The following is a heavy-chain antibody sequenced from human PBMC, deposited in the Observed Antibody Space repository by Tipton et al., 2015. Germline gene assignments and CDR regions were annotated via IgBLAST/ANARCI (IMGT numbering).Heavy chain of an antibody. CDR2: IYYSGNT. V-gene: IGHV4-31*03. D-gene: IGHD3-3*01. J-gene: IGHJ4*02. Sequence: TLSLTCTVSGDSVNSASDHWSWIRQSPGKGLEWIGYIYYSGNTYYNPSLKSRLTISADTSKNQFSLKVSSVTAADTAVYYCASNHEVLRGYLDNWGQGSLVTVSS. CDR3: ASNHEVLRGYLDN. CDR1: GDSVNSASDH.